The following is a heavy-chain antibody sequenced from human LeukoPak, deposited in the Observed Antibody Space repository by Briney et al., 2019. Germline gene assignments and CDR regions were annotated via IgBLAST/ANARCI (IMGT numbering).Heavy chain of an antibody. CDR1: GYTFTSYD. J-gene: IGHJ6*02. V-gene: IGHV1-8*01. CDR3: ARTLSYESPLRWFGEIYYYYHGMDV. D-gene: IGHD3-10*01. Sequence: ASVKVSCKASGYTFTSYDINWVRQATGQGLEWMGWMNPNSGNTGYAQKFQGRVTMTRNTSISTAYMELSSLRSEDTAVYYCARTLSYESPLRWFGEIYYYYHGMDVWGQGTTVTVSS. CDR2: MNPNSGNT.